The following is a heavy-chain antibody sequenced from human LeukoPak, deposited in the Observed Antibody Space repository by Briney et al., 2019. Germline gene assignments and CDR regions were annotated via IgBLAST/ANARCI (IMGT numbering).Heavy chain of an antibody. Sequence: PSETLSLTCTVSGGSISSYYWSWLRQPPGKGLEWIGYIYYSGSTNYNPSLKSRVTISVDTSKNQFSLKLSSVTAADTAVYYCARNLNWDLGPDYWGQGTLVTVSS. CDR2: IYYSGST. D-gene: IGHD7-27*01. CDR1: GGSISSYY. V-gene: IGHV4-59*01. J-gene: IGHJ4*02. CDR3: ARNLNWDLGPDY.